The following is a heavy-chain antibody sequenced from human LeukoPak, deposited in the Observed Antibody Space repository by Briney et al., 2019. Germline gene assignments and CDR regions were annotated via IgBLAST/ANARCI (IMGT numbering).Heavy chain of an antibody. CDR1: GFTFSSYA. Sequence: QPGGSLRLSCAASGFTFSSYAMSWVRQAPGKGLEWVSAISGSGGSTYYADSVKGRFTISRDNSKNTLYLQMNSLRAEDTAVYYCAKYCGGDCYSRLSPGNYYYYGMDVWGQGTTVTVSS. J-gene: IGHJ6*02. V-gene: IGHV3-23*01. CDR2: ISGSGGST. CDR3: AKYCGGDCYSRLSPGNYYYYGMDV. D-gene: IGHD2-21*02.